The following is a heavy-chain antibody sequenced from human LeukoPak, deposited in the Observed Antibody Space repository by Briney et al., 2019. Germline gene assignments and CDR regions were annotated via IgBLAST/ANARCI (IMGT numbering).Heavy chain of an antibody. CDR3: ASPNQTYYDFWSRYYTTPFDI. CDR1: GFTFSSYA. J-gene: IGHJ3*02. CDR2: ISGSGGST. D-gene: IGHD3-3*01. Sequence: GGSLRLSCAASGFTFSSYAMSWVRQAPEKGLEWVSAISGSGGSTYYADSVKGRFTISRDNSKNTLYLQMNSLRAEDTAVYYCASPNQTYYDFWSRYYTTPFDIWGQGTMVTVSS. V-gene: IGHV3-23*01.